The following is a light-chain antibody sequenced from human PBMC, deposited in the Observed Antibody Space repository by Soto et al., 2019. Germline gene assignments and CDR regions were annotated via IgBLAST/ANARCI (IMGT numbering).Light chain of an antibody. Sequence: QSALTQPASVSGSPGQTITISCTGSSSDVGGYDYVSWYQQYPGKVPKLMIYEVNNRPSGVSNHFSGSKSGNTASLTISGFQTEEEADYYCSSYTSAGTQVLGGGTKVTVL. J-gene: IGLJ3*02. CDR1: SSDVGGYDY. CDR3: SSYTSAGTQV. V-gene: IGLV2-14*01. CDR2: EVN.